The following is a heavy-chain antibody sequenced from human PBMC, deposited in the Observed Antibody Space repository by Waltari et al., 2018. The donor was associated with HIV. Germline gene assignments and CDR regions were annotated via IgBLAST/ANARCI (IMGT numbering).Heavy chain of an antibody. CDR1: GSPIRTSG. V-gene: IGHV3-33*01. D-gene: IGHD1-26*01. J-gene: IGHJ6*02. Sequence: QVQLVASGGGVVQPGRVLRLSCGVSGSPIRTSGMHWVRQATGKGLEWVAVIWYDGSKKYYADSVKGRFTISRDNSKNTRYLQMNSLRDEDTAVYYCARGGHDFYYGMDVWGQGTSVTVSS. CDR2: IWYDGSKK. CDR3: ARGGHDFYYGMDV.